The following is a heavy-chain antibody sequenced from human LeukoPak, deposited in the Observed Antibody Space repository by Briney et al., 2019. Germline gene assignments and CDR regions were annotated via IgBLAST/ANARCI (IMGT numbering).Heavy chain of an antibody. J-gene: IGHJ4*02. CDR2: IYHSGST. V-gene: IGHV4-38-2*02. CDR3: ARDADPSAYYGSGSSIDH. D-gene: IGHD3-10*01. CDR1: GFSITSGHY. Sequence: SEILSLTCTVSGFSITSGHYWGWIRQPPGKGLEWIGSIYHSGSTYYNPSLKRRATISVDTSKRQFSLRLSSVTAADTAVYYCARDADPSAYYGSGSSIDHWSQGTLVTVSS.